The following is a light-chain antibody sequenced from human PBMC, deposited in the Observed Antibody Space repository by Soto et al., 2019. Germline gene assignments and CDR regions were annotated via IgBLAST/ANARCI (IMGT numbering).Light chain of an antibody. CDR3: YSAADNNLVV. V-gene: IGLV3-27*01. CDR1: VLAKKY. J-gene: IGLJ2*01. Sequence: SYELTQPSSVSVSPGQTARITCSGDVLAKKYAGWFQQKPGQAPVLVIYKDSESPSGIPERFSGSSSGTTVTLTISGAQVEDEADYYCYSAADNNLVVFGGGTKLTVL. CDR2: KDS.